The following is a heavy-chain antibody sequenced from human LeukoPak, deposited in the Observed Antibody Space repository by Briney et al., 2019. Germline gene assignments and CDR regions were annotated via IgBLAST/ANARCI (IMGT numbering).Heavy chain of an antibody. Sequence: PGGSLRLSCAASGFTLSTYGMHWVRQAPGQGLEWMGWINPNSGGTNYAQKFQGWVTMTRDTSISTAYMELSRLRSDDTAVYYCARGGSDAFDIWGQGTMVTVSS. D-gene: IGHD6-13*01. CDR3: ARGGSDAFDI. V-gene: IGHV1-2*04. CDR1: GFTLSTYG. CDR2: INPNSGGT. J-gene: IGHJ3*02.